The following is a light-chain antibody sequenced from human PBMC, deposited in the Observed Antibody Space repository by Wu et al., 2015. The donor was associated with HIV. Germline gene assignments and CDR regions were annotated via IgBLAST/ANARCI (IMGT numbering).Light chain of an antibody. Sequence: QSPSSVSASVGDKITITCRASQDVSSALAWYQQKPGKAPKLLIYSASSLESGVPSRFSGSGSGTEFTLTISSLQPEDFGTYYCQQYSSYPLTFGGGPKVEIK. J-gene: IGKJ4*01. V-gene: IGKV1-13*02. CDR1: QDVSSA. CDR3: QQYSSYPLT. CDR2: SAS.